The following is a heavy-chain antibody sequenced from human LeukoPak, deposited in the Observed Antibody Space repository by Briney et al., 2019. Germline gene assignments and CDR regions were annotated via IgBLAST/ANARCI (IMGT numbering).Heavy chain of an antibody. CDR1: GFTFSSYA. Sequence: GGSLRLSCAASGFTFSSYAMSWVRQAPGKGLEWVSAISGSGGSTYSADSVKGRFTISRDNSKNTLYLQMNSLRAEDTAVYYCARGQRDRAFRAPNYYYYMDVWGKGTTVTVSS. V-gene: IGHV3-23*01. J-gene: IGHJ6*03. CDR2: ISGSGGST. D-gene: IGHD1-14*01. CDR3: ARGQRDRAFRAPNYYYYMDV.